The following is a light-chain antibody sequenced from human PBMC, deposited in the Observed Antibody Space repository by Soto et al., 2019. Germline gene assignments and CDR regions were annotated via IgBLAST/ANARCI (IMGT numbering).Light chain of an antibody. CDR3: SSFTSRSSLI. V-gene: IGLV2-14*01. CDR1: MRDIGAYNL. J-gene: IGLJ2*01. CDR2: EVR. Sequence: QSALTQPASVSGSPGQAITSVCAGTMRDIGAYNLVSSYQQHPGRAPQLIIYEVRNRPSGSSFRFSGSKSGNTASLTISGLQAEDEADYYCSSFTSRSSLIFGGGTKVTVL.